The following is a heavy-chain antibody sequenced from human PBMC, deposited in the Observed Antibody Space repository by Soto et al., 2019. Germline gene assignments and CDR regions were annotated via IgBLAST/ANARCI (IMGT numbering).Heavy chain of an antibody. D-gene: IGHD3-16*01. CDR3: ARDPHEGVYDY. V-gene: IGHV1-2*02. Sequence: GASVKVCCEACGYSFTGCYLRWIRQATGQGLQWMGWMRPDSGGANYAQKFQGRVSMTRDTSTSTFYMELSRLASDDTAVYYCARDPHEGVYDYWGQGTQVTVSS. J-gene: IGHJ4*02. CDR2: MRPDSGGA. CDR1: GYSFTGCY.